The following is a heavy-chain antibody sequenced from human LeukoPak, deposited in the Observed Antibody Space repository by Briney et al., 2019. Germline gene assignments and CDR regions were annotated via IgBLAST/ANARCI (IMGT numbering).Heavy chain of an antibody. CDR1: GFIFSSYA. Sequence: ERSLRLSCAASGFIFSSYAMHWVRQAPGKGLEWVSSISKTSHYRRYADSLKGRFTVSRDNAKNSVFLQMSSLRVEDTAVYYCAKIGVADTDAYFDFWGRGTLVTVSS. V-gene: IGHV3-21*01. D-gene: IGHD6-19*01. CDR3: AKIGVADTDAYFDF. CDR2: ISKTSHYR. J-gene: IGHJ4*02.